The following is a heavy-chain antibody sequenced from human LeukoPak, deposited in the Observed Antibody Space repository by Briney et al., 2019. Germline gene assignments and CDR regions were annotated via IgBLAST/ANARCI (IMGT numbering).Heavy chain of an antibody. V-gene: IGHV3-23*01. D-gene: IGHD2-2*01. J-gene: IGHJ4*02. CDR3: AKDNILPTAKTTLDY. CDR2: SSSSGNRT. CDR1: GFTFSSYA. Sequence: GGSLRLSCAASGFTFSSYAMTWVRQAPGKGLEWVSTSSSSGNRTYYADSVKGRFTISRDNSKNTLFLRMSSLRAEDTAVYYCAKDNILPTAKTTLDYWGQGTLVTVSS.